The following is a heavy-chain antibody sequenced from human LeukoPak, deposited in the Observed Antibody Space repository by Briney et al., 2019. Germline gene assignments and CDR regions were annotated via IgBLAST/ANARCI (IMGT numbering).Heavy chain of an antibody. CDR2: IYSGGST. Sequence: GRSLRLSCAASGFTVSSNYMSWVRQAPGKGLGWVSVIYSGGSTYYADSVKGRFTISRDNSKNTLYLQMNSLRAEDTAVYYCARPLLLRYFDWLSRADAFDIWGQGTMVTVSS. D-gene: IGHD3-9*01. J-gene: IGHJ3*02. CDR1: GFTVSSNY. V-gene: IGHV3-66*04. CDR3: ARPLLLRYFDWLSRADAFDI.